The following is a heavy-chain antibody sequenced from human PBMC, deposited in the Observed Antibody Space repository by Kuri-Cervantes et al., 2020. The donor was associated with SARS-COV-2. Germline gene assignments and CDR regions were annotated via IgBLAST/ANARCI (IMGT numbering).Heavy chain of an antibody. CDR2: ISAYNGNT. V-gene: IGHV1-18*04. CDR1: GYSFSDHY. J-gene: IGHJ3*02. D-gene: IGHD3-22*01. CDR3: ARSGSKYYYDSSGYLNSLGAFDI. Sequence: ASVKVSCKAFGYSFSDHYMYWVRQAPGQGLEWMGWISAYNGNTNYAQKLQGRVTMTTDTSTSTAYMELRSLRSDDTAVYYCARSGSKYYYDSSGYLNSLGAFDIWGQGTMVTVSS.